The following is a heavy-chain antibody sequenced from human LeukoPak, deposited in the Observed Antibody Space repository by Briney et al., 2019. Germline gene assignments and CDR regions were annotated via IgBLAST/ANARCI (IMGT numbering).Heavy chain of an antibody. V-gene: IGHV4-34*01. CDR1: GGSFSGYY. CDR2: INHSGST. J-gene: IGHJ5*02. CDR3: ARHRKYYYGSGSPLDP. D-gene: IGHD3-10*01. Sequence: PSETLSLTCAVYGGSFSGYYWNWIRQPSGKGLEWIGEINHSGSTNYNPSLKSRVTISVDTSKNQFSLKMSSVSAADTAVYYCARHRKYYYGSGSPLDPWGQGTLVTVSS.